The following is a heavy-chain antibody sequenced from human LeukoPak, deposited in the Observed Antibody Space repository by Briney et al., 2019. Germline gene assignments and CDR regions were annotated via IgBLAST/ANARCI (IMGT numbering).Heavy chain of an antibody. D-gene: IGHD1-26*01. J-gene: IGHJ6*03. V-gene: IGHV4-4*07. Sequence: SETLSLTCTVSGDSISRYYWSWIRQPAGKGLEWIGRIYNGGIITYNPSLKSRVTMSIDTSNNQFSLRLRFVTAADTAVYYCTSGSYSFYYMDVWGKGTTVTVSS. CDR3: TSGSYSFYYMDV. CDR2: IYNGGII. CDR1: GDSISRYY.